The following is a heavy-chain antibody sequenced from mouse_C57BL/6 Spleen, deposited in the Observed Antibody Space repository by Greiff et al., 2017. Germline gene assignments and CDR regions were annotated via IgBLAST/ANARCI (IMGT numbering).Heavy chain of an antibody. V-gene: IGHV5-9-1*02. CDR2: ISSGGDYI. J-gene: IGHJ2*01. CDR3: TRDTVLRSFDY. Sequence: DVKLQESGEGLVKPGGSLKLSCAASGFTFSSYAMSWVRQTPEKRLEWVAYISSGGDYIYYADTVKGRFTISRDNARNTLYLQMSSLKSEDTAMYYCTRDTVLRSFDYWGQGTTLTVSS. D-gene: IGHD1-1*01. CDR1: GFTFSSYA.